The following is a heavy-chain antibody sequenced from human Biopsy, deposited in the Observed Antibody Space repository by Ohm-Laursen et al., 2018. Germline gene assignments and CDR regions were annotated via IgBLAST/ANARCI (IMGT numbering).Heavy chain of an antibody. CDR3: ARDGRRWDYSTDISWHFDL. Sequence: SLRLSCTASGFTFTSSAMHWVRQAPGKGLEWVAVISYDGSGEYYADSLQGRFIISRDNPKNTVDLQMNSLRAEDTAVYFCARDGRRWDYSTDISWHFDLWGRGTLVTVSS. CDR1: GFTFTSSA. J-gene: IGHJ2*01. V-gene: IGHV3-30*03. D-gene: IGHD4-11*01. CDR2: ISYDGSGE.